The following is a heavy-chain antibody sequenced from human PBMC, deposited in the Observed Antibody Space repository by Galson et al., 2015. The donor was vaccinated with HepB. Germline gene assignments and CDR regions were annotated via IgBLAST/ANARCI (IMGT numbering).Heavy chain of an antibody. J-gene: IGHJ4*02. D-gene: IGHD3-3*01. CDR2: IYYSGST. CDR3: ARAVGPPTIYDFWSGYYPLVSDY. Sequence: ETLSLTCTVSGGSISSYYWSWIRQPPGKGLEWIGYIYYSGSTNYNPSLKSRVTISVDTSKNQFSLKLSSVTAADTAVYYCARAVGPPTIYDFWSGYYPLVSDYWGQGTLVTVSS. CDR1: GGSISSYY. V-gene: IGHV4-59*01.